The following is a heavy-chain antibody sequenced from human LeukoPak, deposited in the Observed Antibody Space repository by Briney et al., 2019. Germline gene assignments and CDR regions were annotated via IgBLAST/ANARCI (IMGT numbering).Heavy chain of an antibody. CDR1: GFTFSNYA. CDR2: INAGGGST. Sequence: GGSLRLSCAASGFTFSNYAMTWVRQAPGKGLEWVSAINAGGGSTYYADSVKGRFTISRDNSKSTLYLQMNSLRADDTAVFYCAKLVGGRIDYWGQGTLVTASS. J-gene: IGHJ4*02. CDR3: AKLVGGRIDY. V-gene: IGHV3-23*01. D-gene: IGHD1-26*01.